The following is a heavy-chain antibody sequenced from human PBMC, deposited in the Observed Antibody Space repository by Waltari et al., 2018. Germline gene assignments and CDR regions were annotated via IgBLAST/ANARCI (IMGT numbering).Heavy chain of an antibody. CDR1: GGSISSGSYY. J-gene: IGHJ4*02. V-gene: IGHV4-61*09. CDR3: AREGRQGGFDY. CDR2: IYTSGST. Sequence: QEQLQESGPGLVKPSQTLSLTCTDPGGSISSGSYYGSWIRQPAGKGLEWIGYIYTSGSTTYNPSLKSRVTISVDTSKNQFSLKLSSVTAADTAVYYCAREGRQGGFDYWGQGTLVTVSS. D-gene: IGHD2-15*01.